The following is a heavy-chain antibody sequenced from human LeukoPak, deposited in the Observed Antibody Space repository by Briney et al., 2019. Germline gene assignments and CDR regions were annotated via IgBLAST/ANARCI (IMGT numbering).Heavy chain of an antibody. D-gene: IGHD4-11*01. CDR2: IKQDGSEE. CDR3: ARDVPRSYSNYELSLPRWFDP. Sequence: GGSLRLSCAASGFTFSSYGMSWVRQAPGKGLEWVANIKQDGSEEYYVDSVKGRFTISRDNAKNSLYLQMNSLRAEDTAVYFCARDVPRSYSNYELSLPRWFDPWGQGTLVTVSS. J-gene: IGHJ5*02. V-gene: IGHV3-7*01. CDR1: GFTFSSYG.